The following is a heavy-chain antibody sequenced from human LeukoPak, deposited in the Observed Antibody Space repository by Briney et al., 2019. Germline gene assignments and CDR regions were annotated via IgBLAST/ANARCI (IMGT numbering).Heavy chain of an antibody. Sequence: SGTLSLTCAVSGGSISSSNWWSWVRQPPGKGLEWIGEIYHSGSTNYNPSLKSRVTISVDKSKNQFSLKLSSVTAADTAVYYCARGGGTMVRGVITTYYYYYGMDVWGQGTTVTVSS. CDR1: GGSISSSNW. D-gene: IGHD3-10*01. CDR3: ARGGGTMVRGVITTYYYYYGMDV. J-gene: IGHJ6*02. CDR2: IYHSGST. V-gene: IGHV4-4*02.